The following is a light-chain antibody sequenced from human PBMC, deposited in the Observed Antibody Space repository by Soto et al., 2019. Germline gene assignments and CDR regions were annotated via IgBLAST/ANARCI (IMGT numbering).Light chain of an antibody. J-gene: IGKJ2*01. Sequence: DIQMTQSPSTLSASVGDTVTITCRASQSLSSWLAWYQHKPGKAPKLLISKASSLESGVPSRFSGSGSGTEFTLTIRSLQPDHFATYHCQHYSGYSTFGQGTKLEIK. V-gene: IGKV1-5*03. CDR1: QSLSSW. CDR2: KAS. CDR3: QHYSGYST.